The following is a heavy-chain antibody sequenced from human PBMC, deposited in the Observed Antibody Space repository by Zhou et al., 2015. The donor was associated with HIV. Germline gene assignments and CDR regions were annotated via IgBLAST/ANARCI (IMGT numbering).Heavy chain of an antibody. D-gene: IGHD3-16*01. V-gene: IGHV1-69*06. CDR1: GGTFSGSD. J-gene: IGHJ3*01. CDR2: ITPMFQTH. CDR3: ARSNMNYDYALDL. Sequence: LEQSGTEVRKPGSSVNVSCKASGGTFSGSDLSWVRQAPGQGLEWMGRITPMFQTHNYAEKFRARLNITVDRHTSAAYMELSSLTSEDAAVYYCARSNMNYDYALDLWGQGTKVIVS.